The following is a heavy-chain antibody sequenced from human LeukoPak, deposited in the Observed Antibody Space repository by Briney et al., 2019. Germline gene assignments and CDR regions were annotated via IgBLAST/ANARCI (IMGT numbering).Heavy chain of an antibody. CDR1: GGSISSYY. CDR2: IYYSGST. J-gene: IGHJ4*02. V-gene: IGHV4-59*01. CDR3: ASSGGVRGVIIY. D-gene: IGHD3-10*01. Sequence: PSETLSLTCTVSGGSISSYYWSWIRQPPGKGLEWTGYIYYSGSTNYNPSLKSRVTISVDTSKNQFSLKLSSVTAADTAVYYCASSGGVRGVIIYWGQGTLVTVSS.